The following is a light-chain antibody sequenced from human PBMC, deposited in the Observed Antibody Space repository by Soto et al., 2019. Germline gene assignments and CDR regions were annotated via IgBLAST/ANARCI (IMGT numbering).Light chain of an antibody. CDR1: QTISSW. J-gene: IGKJ2*01. V-gene: IGKV1-5*03. CDR3: QHYDTFPYT. CDR2: KAS. Sequence: DIQMTQSPSALSGSVGERVTINSRASQTISSWLAWYQQKPGKAPKLLIYKASTLKSGVPSRFSGSGSGTEITLTISSLQPDDFATYYCQHYDTFPYTFGQGTKVDI.